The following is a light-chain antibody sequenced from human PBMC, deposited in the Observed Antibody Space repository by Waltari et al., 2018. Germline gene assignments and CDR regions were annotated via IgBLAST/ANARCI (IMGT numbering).Light chain of an antibody. CDR1: QGISSY. CDR2: AAS. J-gene: IGKJ4*01. Sequence: DIQLTQSPSFLSASVGDRVTITCRASQGISSYLAWYQQKPGQAPKLLIYAASTLQSGVPSRFSGSGSGTEFTLTISSLQPEDFATYYCQHLNNYPLTFGGGTKVEIK. CDR3: QHLNNYPLT. V-gene: IGKV1-9*01.